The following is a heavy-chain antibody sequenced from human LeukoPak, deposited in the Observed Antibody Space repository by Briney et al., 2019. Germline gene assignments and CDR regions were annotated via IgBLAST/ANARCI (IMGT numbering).Heavy chain of an antibody. J-gene: IGHJ3*02. CDR2: ISAGGGST. Sequence: GGTLRLSCAAPGFTFSSYVMNWVRQAPGKGLEWVSAISAGGGSTYYADSVKGRFTISRDNSKNTLYLQMNSLRAEDTAVYYCAKALPYYYDSRDAFDIWGQGTMVTVSS. V-gene: IGHV3-23*01. CDR3: AKALPYYYDSRDAFDI. D-gene: IGHD3-22*01. CDR1: GFTFSSYV.